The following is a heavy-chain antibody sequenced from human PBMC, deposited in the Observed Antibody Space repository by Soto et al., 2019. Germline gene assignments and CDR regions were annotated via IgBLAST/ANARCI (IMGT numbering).Heavy chain of an antibody. V-gene: IGHV3-53*01. Sequence: PVGSLRLSCAISGFSVSSNYLSWVRQSPGKGLEWVSVHYSGGSTYYADSVQGRFTISRDKSDNTLYLQMRRVRAEDTAVYFCARHRHPRGTVGDNSPLEAWGEGTQVNLSS. D-gene: IGHD3-16*01. CDR1: GFSVSSNY. CDR3: ARHRHPRGTVGDNSPLEA. CDR2: HYSGGST. J-gene: IGHJ5*02.